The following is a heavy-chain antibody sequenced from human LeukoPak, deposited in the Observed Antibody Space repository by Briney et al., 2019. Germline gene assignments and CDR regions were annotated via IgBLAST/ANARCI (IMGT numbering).Heavy chain of an antibody. V-gene: IGHV3-7*01. J-gene: IGHJ4*02. CDR2: IKQDGSEK. CDR3: ARVEVVMAAYFDY. D-gene: IGHD2-21*01. CDR1: GFTFSSYW. Sequence: GGSLRLSCAASGFTFSSYWMSWVRPAPGKGLEWVANIKQDGSEKYYVDSVKGRFTISRDNAKNSLYLQMNSLRAEDTAVYYCARVEVVMAAYFDYWGQGTLVTVSS.